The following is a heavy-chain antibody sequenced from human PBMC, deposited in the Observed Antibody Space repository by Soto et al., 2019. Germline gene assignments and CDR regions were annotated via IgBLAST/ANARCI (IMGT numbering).Heavy chain of an antibody. CDR2: IIPIFGTA. V-gene: IGHV1-69*13. CDR3: AGPYYYGMDV. CDR1: GCTFSSYA. Sequence: SVKVSCKASGCTFSSYAISCVRQAPGQGLEWMGGIIPIFGTANYAQKFQGRVTITADESTSTAYMELSSLRSEDTAVYYCAGPYYYGMDVWGQGTTVTVSS. J-gene: IGHJ6*02.